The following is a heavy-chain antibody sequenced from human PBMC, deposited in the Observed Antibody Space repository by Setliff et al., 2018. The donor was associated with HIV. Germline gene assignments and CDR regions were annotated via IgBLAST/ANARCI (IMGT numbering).Heavy chain of an antibody. J-gene: IGHJ4*02. Sequence: GASVKVSCKTSGFRVRKYPGSWVRQAPGKGLEWMGGINPNSGGTNYAQKFRGRVTMTRDTSINTAHMYLSSLRSDDTAIYFCARGADFWSGSSNFDYWGQGTQVTVSS. CDR2: INPNSGGT. CDR3: ARGADFWSGSSNFDY. CDR1: GFRVRKYP. V-gene: IGHV1-2*02. D-gene: IGHD3-3*01.